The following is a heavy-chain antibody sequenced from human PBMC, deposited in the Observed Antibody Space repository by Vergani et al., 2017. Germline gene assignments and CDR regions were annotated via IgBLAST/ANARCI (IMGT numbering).Heavy chain of an antibody. J-gene: IGHJ4*02. V-gene: IGHV3-30*02. CDR3: ASSGTYGEDYFDY. CDR1: GFTFSHYS. Sequence: QVQLVESGGGVVQPGGSLRLSCVASGFTFSHYSMNWVRQAPGKGLEWVAFIRYDGAKKYYGDSVKGRCTISRDNSKNTLYLQVNSLRTEDSAVYYCASSGTYGEDYFDYWGQGTLVNVSS. CDR2: IRYDGAKK. D-gene: IGHD1-26*01.